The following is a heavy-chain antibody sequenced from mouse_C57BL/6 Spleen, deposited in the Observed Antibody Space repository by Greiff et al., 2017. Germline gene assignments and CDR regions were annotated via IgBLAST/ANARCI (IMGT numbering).Heavy chain of an antibody. CDR2: IHPNNGGT. CDR3: ASNWDWFAY. D-gene: IGHD4-1*02. Sequence: EVQLQQSGPELVKPGASVKIPCKASGYTFTDYNMDWVKQSHGKSLEWIGDIHPNNGGTIYNQKFKGQATLPVDKSSSTAYMGLRSLTSEDAAVYYCASNWDWFAYWGQGSLVTVSA. J-gene: IGHJ3*01. V-gene: IGHV1-18*01. CDR1: GYTFTDYN.